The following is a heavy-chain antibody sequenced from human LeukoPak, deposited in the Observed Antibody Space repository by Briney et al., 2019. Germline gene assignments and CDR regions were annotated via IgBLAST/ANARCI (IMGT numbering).Heavy chain of an antibody. CDR1: GFTFSSYT. CDR2: ISPSGGST. V-gene: IGHV3-23*01. D-gene: IGHD1-1*01. J-gene: IGHJ3*02. Sequence: GGSLRLSCAASGFTFSSYTMTWVRQAPGQGLEWVSLISPSGGSTHYADSVKGRFTISRGNSKNTLYLQLDSLRAEDTAVYYCAKGWKYVDIWGQGTMITVSS. CDR3: AKGWKYVDI.